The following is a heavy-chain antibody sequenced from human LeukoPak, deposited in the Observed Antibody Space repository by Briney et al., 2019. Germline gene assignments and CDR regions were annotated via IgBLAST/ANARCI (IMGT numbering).Heavy chain of an antibody. CDR1: GGSISSGDYY. V-gene: IGHV4-30-4*02. CDR2: IYYSGST. CDR3: ATRGSGSPFDP. D-gene: IGHD3-10*01. J-gene: IGHJ5*02. Sequence: PSETLSLTCTVSGGSISSGDYYWSWIRQPPGKGLEWIGYIYYSGSTYYNPSLKSRVTISLDRSKNQFSLKLSSVTAADTAVYYCATRGSGSPFDPWGQGTLVTVSS.